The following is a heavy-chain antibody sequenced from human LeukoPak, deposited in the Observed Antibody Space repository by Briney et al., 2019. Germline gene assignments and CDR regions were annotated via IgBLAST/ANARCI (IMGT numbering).Heavy chain of an antibody. CDR3: ARDPLSSVAGSYYFDY. V-gene: IGHV3-48*02. D-gene: IGHD6-19*01. CDR1: GFTFRIHN. CDR2: ISGSSSNI. J-gene: IGHJ4*02. Sequence: PGGSLRLSCAASGFTFRIHNMNWVRQAPGKGLEWISYISGSSSNIYYADSVKGRFTIYRDNAENSLFPQMNRLRDDDTAVYYCARDPLSSVAGSYYFDYWGQGTLVTVSS.